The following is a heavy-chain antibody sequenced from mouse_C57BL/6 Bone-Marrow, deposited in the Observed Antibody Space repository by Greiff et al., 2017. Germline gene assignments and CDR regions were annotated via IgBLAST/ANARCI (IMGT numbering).Heavy chain of an antibody. D-gene: IGHD4-1*01. CDR2: IDPADGCT. Sequence: VQLQQSGAELVMPGASVKVSCKASGYTFTSYWIHWVKQRPGQGLEWIGVIDPADGCTNYNQKFKGKSTLTVDKSSSTAYMQLSSLTSEDSAVYYGARCAATWDWHWYFDVWGTGTPVTVS. J-gene: IGHJ1*03. CDR3: ARCAATWDWHWYFDV. CDR1: GYTFTSYW. V-gene: IGHV1-69*01.